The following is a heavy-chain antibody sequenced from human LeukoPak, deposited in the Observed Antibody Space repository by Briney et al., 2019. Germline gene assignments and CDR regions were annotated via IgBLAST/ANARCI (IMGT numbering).Heavy chain of an antibody. Sequence: SQTLSLTCTVSGGSIGSSSYYCGWIRQPPGKGLEWIGSIHHSGSTYYTPSLKSRVTISVDTSKNQFSLKLSSVTAADTAVYYCARRGSPTYYYLDVWGKGTTVTVPS. CDR1: GGSIGSSSYY. J-gene: IGHJ6*03. CDR3: ARRGSPTYYYLDV. D-gene: IGHD6-13*01. V-gene: IGHV4-39*01. CDR2: IHHSGST.